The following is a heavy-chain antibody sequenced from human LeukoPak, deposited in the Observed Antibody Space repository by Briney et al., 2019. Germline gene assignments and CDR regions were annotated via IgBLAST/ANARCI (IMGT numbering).Heavy chain of an antibody. CDR3: ARGGPWELSHRDYFDY. J-gene: IGHJ4*02. V-gene: IGHV4-38-2*02. CDR2: IYHNGRT. CDR1: GYSIASGYL. Sequence: SETLSLTCTVSGYSIASGYLWGWIRQTPEKGLEWIATIYHNGRTYYNLSLKSRVTISMDTSRNQFSLKVTSVTAADTALYFCARGGPWELSHRDYFDYWGQGTLVTVSS. D-gene: IGHD1-26*01.